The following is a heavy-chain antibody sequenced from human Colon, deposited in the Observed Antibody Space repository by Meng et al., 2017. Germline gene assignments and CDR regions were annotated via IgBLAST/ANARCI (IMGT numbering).Heavy chain of an antibody. CDR3: AANDAFDI. J-gene: IGHJ3*02. V-gene: IGHV1-18*04. Sequence: ASVKVSCKASGYTFTSYYMHWVRQAPGQGLEWMGWISAYNGNTNYAQKLQGRVTMTTDTSTSTAYMELRSLRSDDTAVYYCAANDAFDIWGQGTMVTVSS. CDR1: GYTFTSYY. CDR2: ISAYNGNT.